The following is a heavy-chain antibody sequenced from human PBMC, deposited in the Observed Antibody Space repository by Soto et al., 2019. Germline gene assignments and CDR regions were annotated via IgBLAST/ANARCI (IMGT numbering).Heavy chain of an antibody. J-gene: IGHJ4*02. CDR2: IYYSGMT. V-gene: IGHV4-39*01. D-gene: IGHD3-22*01. CDR1: GGSISSTNHY. Sequence: SETLSLTCTVSGGSISSTNHYWGWIRQPPGKGLEWIGDIYYSGMTRYNPSLKSRVTIPVDTSKNQFSLKLSSVTAADTAVYYCARHGYYYDSTGYYYFVWGQGTLVTVSS. CDR3: ARHGYYYDSTGYYYFV.